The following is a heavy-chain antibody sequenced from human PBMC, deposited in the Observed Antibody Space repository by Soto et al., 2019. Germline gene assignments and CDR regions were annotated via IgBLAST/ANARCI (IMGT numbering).Heavy chain of an antibody. CDR1: GYTFTNYA. CDR3: AGESGSGSYYPFGY. D-gene: IGHD3-10*01. J-gene: IGHJ4*02. Sequence: QVQLVQSGAEVKKPGASLKVSCKASGYTFTNYAISWVRQAPGQGLEWMGRISAYNGNTDYSQKVQGRVTMTTDTSPSTAYMELRSLRSDDTAVYYCAGESGSGSYYPFGYWGQGTLVTVSS. CDR2: ISAYNGNT. V-gene: IGHV1-18*01.